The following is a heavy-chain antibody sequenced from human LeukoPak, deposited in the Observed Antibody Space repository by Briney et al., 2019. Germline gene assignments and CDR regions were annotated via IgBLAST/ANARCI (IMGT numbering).Heavy chain of an antibody. CDR3: AKDRGSYFDY. D-gene: IGHD3-16*01. CDR2: INQDGGEI. V-gene: IGHV3-7*01. CDR1: GFTFSSSW. J-gene: IGHJ4*02. Sequence: PGGSLRLSCAASGFTFSSSWMTWVRQAPGKGLEWVASINQDGGEIHYVDSVKGRFTISRDNAKNSLYLQMNSLTAEDTAVYYCAKDRGSYFDYWGQGTLVTVSS.